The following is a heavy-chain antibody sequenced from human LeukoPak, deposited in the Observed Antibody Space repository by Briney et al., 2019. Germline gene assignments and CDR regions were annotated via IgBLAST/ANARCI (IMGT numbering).Heavy chain of an antibody. CDR2: IYHSGST. CDR3: ARKSSSWSRFDY. D-gene: IGHD6-13*01. Sequence: PSETLSLTCAVSGGSISSSNWWSWVRQPPGKGLEWSGEIYHSGSTNYNPSLKSRVTISIDKSKNQFSLNLSSVTAAATAVYYCARKSSSWSRFDYWGQGTLVTVSS. CDR1: GGSISSSNW. V-gene: IGHV4-4*02. J-gene: IGHJ4*02.